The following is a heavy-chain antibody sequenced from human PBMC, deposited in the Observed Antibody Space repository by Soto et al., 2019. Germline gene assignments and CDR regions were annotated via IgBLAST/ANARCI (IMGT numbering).Heavy chain of an antibody. CDR2: IWYDGSNK. V-gene: IGHV3-33*01. J-gene: IGHJ4*02. Sequence: QVQLVESGGGVVQPGKSLRLSCAASGFTFSSYGMHWVRQAPGKGLEWVAVIWYDGSNKYYADSVKGRFTISRDNSKNTLYLQMNSLRAEDTAVYYCARGMITGTTEGFRYWGQGTLVTVSS. D-gene: IGHD1-7*01. CDR3: ARGMITGTTEGFRY. CDR1: GFTFSSYG.